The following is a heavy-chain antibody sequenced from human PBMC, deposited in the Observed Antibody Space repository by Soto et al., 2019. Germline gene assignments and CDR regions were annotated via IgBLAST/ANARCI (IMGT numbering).Heavy chain of an antibody. Sequence: LRLSCAASGFTFTRYSMNWVRQAPGKGLEWVSSISSTTNYIYYGDSMKGRFTISRDNAENSLYLEMNSLRAEDTAVYYCAKEEGDYSSPSLDYWGQGTLVTVSS. CDR1: GFTFTRYS. V-gene: IGHV3-21*06. CDR2: ISSTTNYI. J-gene: IGHJ4*02. D-gene: IGHD6-19*01. CDR3: AKEEGDYSSPSLDY.